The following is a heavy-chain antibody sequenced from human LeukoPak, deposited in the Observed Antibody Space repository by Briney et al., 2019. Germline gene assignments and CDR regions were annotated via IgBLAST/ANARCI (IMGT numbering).Heavy chain of an antibody. CDR1: GGSFSGYY. D-gene: IGHD6-13*01. CDR2: INHSGST. Sequence: SETLSLTCAVYGGSFSGYYWSWIRQPPGKGLEWIGEINHSGSTNYNPSLKSRVTISVDTSKNQFSLKLSSVTAADTAVYYCARGTGIAALTYFDYWGQGTPVTVSS. CDR3: ARGTGIAALTYFDY. V-gene: IGHV4-34*01. J-gene: IGHJ4*02.